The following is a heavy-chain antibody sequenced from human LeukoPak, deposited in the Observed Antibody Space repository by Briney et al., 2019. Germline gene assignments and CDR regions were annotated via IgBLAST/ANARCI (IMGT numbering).Heavy chain of an antibody. J-gene: IGHJ4*02. CDR1: GYTFTSYD. CDR3: ARGPTTVVTIGDY. Sequence: ASVKVSCKASGYTFTSYDINWVRQATGQGLEWMGWMNPNSGNIGYAQKFQGRVTITRNTSISTAYMELSSLRSEDTAVYYCARGPTTVVTIGDYWGQGTLVTVSS. CDR2: MNPNSGNI. V-gene: IGHV1-8*03. D-gene: IGHD4-23*01.